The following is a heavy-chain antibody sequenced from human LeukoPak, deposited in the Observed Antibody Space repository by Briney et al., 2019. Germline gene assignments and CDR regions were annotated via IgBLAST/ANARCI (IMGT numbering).Heavy chain of an antibody. D-gene: IGHD2-21*02. CDR1: GYTFTSCG. Sequence: ASVKVSCKASGYTFTSCGISWVRQAPGQGLEWMGWISAYNGNTNYAQKLQGRVTMTTDTSTSTAYMELRSLRSDDTAVYYCARDLSGDYHFDYWGQGTLVTVSS. J-gene: IGHJ4*02. V-gene: IGHV1-18*01. CDR3: ARDLSGDYHFDY. CDR2: ISAYNGNT.